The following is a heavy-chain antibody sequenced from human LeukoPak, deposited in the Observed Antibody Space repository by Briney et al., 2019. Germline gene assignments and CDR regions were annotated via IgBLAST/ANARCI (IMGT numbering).Heavy chain of an antibody. Sequence: ASVKVSCKASGDTFSSYAISWVLQAPGQGLEWMGGIIPIFGTANYAQKFQGRVTITADESTSTAYMELSSLRSEDTAVYYCARAPSLRDCSSTSCYYYYYMDVWGKGTTVTVSS. CDR1: GDTFSSYA. V-gene: IGHV1-69*13. CDR2: IIPIFGTA. J-gene: IGHJ6*03. D-gene: IGHD2-2*01. CDR3: ARAPSLRDCSSTSCYYYYYMDV.